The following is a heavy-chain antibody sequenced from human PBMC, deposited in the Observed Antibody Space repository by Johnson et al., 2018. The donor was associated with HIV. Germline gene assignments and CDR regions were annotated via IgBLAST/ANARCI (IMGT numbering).Heavy chain of an antibody. CDR1: ELTSSNYA. Sequence: VQLVESGGGLVQPGGSLRLSCVASELTSSNYAISWVRQAPGQGLEWVSAISASGRDIYYGDSVQGRFTISRDNSKNTLYLQMNSLRAEDTAVYYCAKGPWDLPHAFNIWGRGTMVIVSS. D-gene: IGHD1-26*01. V-gene: IGHV3-23*04. J-gene: IGHJ3*02. CDR2: ISASGRDI. CDR3: AKGPWDLPHAFNI.